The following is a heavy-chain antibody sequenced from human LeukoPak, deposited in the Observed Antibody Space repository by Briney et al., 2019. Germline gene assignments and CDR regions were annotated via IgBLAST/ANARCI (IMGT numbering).Heavy chain of an antibody. CDR1: GFTFSSYA. D-gene: IGHD3-3*01. CDR3: ARERYYDFWSGYPGMDV. J-gene: IGHJ6*02. V-gene: IGHV3-23*01. Sequence: GGSLRLSCAASGFTFSSYAMSWVRQAPGKGLEWVSAISGSGGSTYYADSVKGRFTISRDNSKNTLYLQMNSLRAEDTAVYYCARERYYDFWSGYPGMDVWGQGTTVTVSS. CDR2: ISGSGGST.